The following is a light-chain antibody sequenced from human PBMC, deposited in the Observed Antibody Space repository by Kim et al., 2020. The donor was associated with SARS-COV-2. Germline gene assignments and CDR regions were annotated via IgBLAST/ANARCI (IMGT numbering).Light chain of an antibody. CDR3: CTHGV. CDR1: SSDVGGYNL. J-gene: IGLJ3*02. Sequence: QSALTQPASVSGSPGQSITISCTGTSSDVGGYNLVSWYQQHPGKAPKLMIYEVSKRPSGVSNRFSGSKSGNTASLTISGLQAEDEADYNCCTHGVFGGGTQLTVL. CDR2: EVS. V-gene: IGLV2-23*02.